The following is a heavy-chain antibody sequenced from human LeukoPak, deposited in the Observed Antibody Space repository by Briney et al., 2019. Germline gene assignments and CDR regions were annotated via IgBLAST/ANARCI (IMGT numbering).Heavy chain of an antibody. CDR2: IYYSGST. V-gene: IGHV4-39*01. J-gene: IGHJ4*02. D-gene: IGHD1-26*01. CDR1: GGSISSSSYY. Sequence: SETLSLTCTVSGGSISSSSYYWRWIRQPPGKGLEWFGSIYYSGSTYYNPSLKSRVTVSVDTSKNQFSLKLSSVTDADTAVYYCARHGSIVGATDFDYWGQGTLVSVSS. CDR3: ARHGSIVGATDFDY.